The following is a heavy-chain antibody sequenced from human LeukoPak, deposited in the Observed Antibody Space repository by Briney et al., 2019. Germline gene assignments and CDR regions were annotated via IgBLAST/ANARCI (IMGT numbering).Heavy chain of an antibody. J-gene: IGHJ4*02. CDR2: ISGSGGST. V-gene: IGHV3-23*01. D-gene: IGHD6-6*01. Sequence: PGGSLRLSCAASGFTFSRYAMSWVRQAPGKGLEWVSAISGSGGSTYYADSVKGRFTISRDTSKNPLYLQMNSLRAEDTAVYYCAKGIAARPFDYWGQGTLVTVSS. CDR1: GFTFSRYA. CDR3: AKGIAARPFDY.